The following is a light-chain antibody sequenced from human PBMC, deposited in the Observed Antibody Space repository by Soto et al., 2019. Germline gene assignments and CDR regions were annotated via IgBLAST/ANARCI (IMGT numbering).Light chain of an antibody. Sequence: EIVLTQSPGTLSLSPGERATLSCRASQSVSSIYLAWYQQKPGQAPRLLIYRASSRATGIPDRFSGSGSGTDFTLTISGLEPEDFAVYYWQQYGGSPPYTFGQGTKLEIK. CDR1: QSVSSIY. J-gene: IGKJ2*01. CDR3: QQYGGSPPYT. V-gene: IGKV3-20*01. CDR2: RAS.